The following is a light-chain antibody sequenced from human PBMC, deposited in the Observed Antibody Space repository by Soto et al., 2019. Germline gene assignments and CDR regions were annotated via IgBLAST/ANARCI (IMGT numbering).Light chain of an antibody. CDR3: ETWDSNTWV. CDR2: LEGSGSY. CDR1: SGHSSYI. J-gene: IGLJ3*02. Sequence: QLVLTQSSSASASLGSSVKLTCTLSSGHSSYIIAWHQQQPGKAPRYLMKLEGSGSYNKGSGVPDRFSGSSSGAVRYLTISNLQSEDEADYYCETWDSNTWVFGGGTQLTVL. V-gene: IGLV4-60*03.